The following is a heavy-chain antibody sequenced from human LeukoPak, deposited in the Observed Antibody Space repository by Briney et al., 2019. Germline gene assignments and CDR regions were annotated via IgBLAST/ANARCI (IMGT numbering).Heavy chain of an antibody. D-gene: IGHD6-25*01. CDR1: GFTFSSYA. CDR3: AKDPLYTPTAAAFSAYMDV. Sequence: GGSLRLSCAASGFTFSSYAMSWVRQAPGKGLEWVSAISGSGGSTYYADSVKGRFTISRDNSKNTLYLQMNSLRAEDTAVYYCAKDPLYTPTAAAFSAYMDVCGKGTTVTVSS. V-gene: IGHV3-23*01. CDR2: ISGSGGST. J-gene: IGHJ6*03.